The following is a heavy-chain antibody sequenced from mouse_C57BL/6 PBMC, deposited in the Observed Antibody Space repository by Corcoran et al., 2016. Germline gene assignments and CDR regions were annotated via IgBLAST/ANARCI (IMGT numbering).Heavy chain of an antibody. CDR1: GYTFTTYG. D-gene: IGHD2-5*01. CDR3: ARTDYSNNDAMDY. CDR2: INTYSGVP. Sequence: QIQLVQSGPELKKPGETVKISCKASGYTFTTYGMSWVKQAPGKGLKWMGWINTYSGVPTYADDFKGRFAFSLETSASTAYLQINNLKNEDTATYLCARTDYSNNDAMDYWGQGTSVTVSS. J-gene: IGHJ4*01. V-gene: IGHV9-3*01.